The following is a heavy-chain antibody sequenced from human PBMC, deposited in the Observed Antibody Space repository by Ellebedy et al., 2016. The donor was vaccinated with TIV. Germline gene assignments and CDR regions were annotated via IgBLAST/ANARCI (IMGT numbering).Heavy chain of an antibody. J-gene: IGHJ4*02. CDR3: ARDDYDVVTGSYTGFDY. Sequence: SETLSLTCTVSGDSINNYFWSWIRQPPGKGLEWIGYVHHSGSTNYNPSLKSRVTISVDMSKNQFSLKLSSVTAADTAVYYCARDDYDVVTGSYTGFDYWGQGTLVTVSS. D-gene: IGHD3-9*01. CDR1: GDSINNYF. V-gene: IGHV4-59*12. CDR2: VHHSGST.